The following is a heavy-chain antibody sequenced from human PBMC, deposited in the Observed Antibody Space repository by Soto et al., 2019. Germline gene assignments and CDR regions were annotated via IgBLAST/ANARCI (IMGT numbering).Heavy chain of an antibody. Sequence: EVQLLESGGGLVQPGGSLRLSCAASGFTFSSYAMSWVRQAPGKGLEWVSAISGSGGSTYYADSVKGRFTISRDNSKNTLYLQMNSLRAEDTAVYYCAKEPFFETTVTQYFDSWGQGTLVTVSS. CDR3: AKEPFFETTVTQYFDS. CDR2: ISGSGGST. CDR1: GFTFSSYA. V-gene: IGHV3-23*01. D-gene: IGHD4-17*01. J-gene: IGHJ4*02.